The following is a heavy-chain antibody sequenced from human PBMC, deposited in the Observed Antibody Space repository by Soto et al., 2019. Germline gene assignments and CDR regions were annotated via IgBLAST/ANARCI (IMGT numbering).Heavy chain of an antibody. Sequence: ASVKVSCKASGYTFTENQIHWLRRAPGQRLQWLGRIDPKSGDTTFAPTFQGRVTMTRDTSTNTAYLELTRLTSDDTAMYYCARHGRFGELGVDYWGQGTLVTVSS. CDR1: GYTFTENQ. V-gene: IGHV1-2*02. CDR3: ARHGRFGELGVDY. D-gene: IGHD3-10*01. J-gene: IGHJ4*02. CDR2: IDPKSGDT.